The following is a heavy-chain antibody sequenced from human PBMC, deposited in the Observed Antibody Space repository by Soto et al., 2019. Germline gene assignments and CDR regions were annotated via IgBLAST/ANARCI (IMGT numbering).Heavy chain of an antibody. J-gene: IGHJ6*02. Sequence: SETLSLTCAVYGGSFSGYYWSWIRQPPGKGLEWIGEINHSGSTNYSPSLKSRVTISVDTSKNQFSLKLSSVTAADTAVYYCARVGGILLWFGDRDHYGMDVWGQGTTVTVSS. CDR1: GGSFSGYY. CDR3: ARVGGILLWFGDRDHYGMDV. V-gene: IGHV4-34*01. D-gene: IGHD3-10*01. CDR2: INHSGST.